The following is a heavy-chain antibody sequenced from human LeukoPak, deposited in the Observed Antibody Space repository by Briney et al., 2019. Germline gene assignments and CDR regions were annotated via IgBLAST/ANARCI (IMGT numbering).Heavy chain of an antibody. CDR2: IYPRDGST. CDR3: ARDQEGFDY. J-gene: IGHJ4*02. V-gene: IGHV1-46*01. CDR1: GYTFTSNY. Sequence: ASVKVSCKASGYTFTSNYIHRVRQAPGQGLEWMGMIYPRDGSTSYAQKIQGRVTVTRDTSTSTVHMELSGLRSEDTAVYYCARDQEGFDYWGQGTLVTVSS.